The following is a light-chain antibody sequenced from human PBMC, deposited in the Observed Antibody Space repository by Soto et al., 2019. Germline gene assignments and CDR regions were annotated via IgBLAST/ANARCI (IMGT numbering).Light chain of an antibody. CDR3: QQSYTTLCT. CDR2: AAS. V-gene: IGKV1-39*01. Sequence: DIQMTQSPSSLSASVGDRVTITCRASQSISSYLNWYQQKPGKAPKLLINAASSLQSGVPSRFSGSGSGTDFTLTISILQPEDFATYYCQQSYTTLCTFGQGTKVEMK. J-gene: IGKJ2*02. CDR1: QSISSY.